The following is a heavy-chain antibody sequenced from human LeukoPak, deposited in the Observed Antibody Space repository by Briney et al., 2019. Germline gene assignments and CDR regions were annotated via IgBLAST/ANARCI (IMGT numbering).Heavy chain of an antibody. J-gene: IGHJ5*02. CDR2: MNPNSGNT. V-gene: IGHV1-8*01. Sequence: DSVKDSCKAFVFPFTSYDLNWVRQPTGQGLEWMGWMNPNSGNTGYAQKFQGRVTMTRNTSISTAYMELSSLRSEDTAVYYCATEQWLVSRNWFDPWGQGTLVTVSS. D-gene: IGHD6-19*01. CDR1: VFPFTSYD. CDR3: ATEQWLVSRNWFDP.